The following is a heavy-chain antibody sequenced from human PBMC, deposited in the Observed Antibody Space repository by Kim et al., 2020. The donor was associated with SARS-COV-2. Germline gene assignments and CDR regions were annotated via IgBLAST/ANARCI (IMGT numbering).Heavy chain of an antibody. J-gene: IGHJ5*02. V-gene: IGHV3-23*01. Sequence: GGSLRLSCAASGFTFSSYAMSWVRQAPGKGLEWVSAISGSGGSTYYADSVKGRFTISRDTSKNTLYLQMNSLRAEDTAVYYCAKDNYGSGSYYRGMLTGWFGPWGQGTLVTVSS. D-gene: IGHD3-10*01. CDR3: AKDNYGSGSYYRGMLTGWFGP. CDR1: GFTFSSYA. CDR2: ISGSGGST.